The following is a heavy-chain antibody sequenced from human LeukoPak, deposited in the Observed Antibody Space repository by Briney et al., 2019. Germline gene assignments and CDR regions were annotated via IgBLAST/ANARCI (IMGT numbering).Heavy chain of an antibody. J-gene: IGHJ4*02. CDR3: ARAGRADGDYHYFDY. V-gene: IGHV3-30-3*01. CDR2: VSSDGSNK. D-gene: IGHD4-17*01. Sequence: GSLLLSCAPSGIIFNNFAFHRVRQPPGKGLEWVAAVSSDGSNKYYADSVRGRLTISRDNSKNTLYLQMNSLRAEDTAVYYCARAGRADGDYHYFDYWGQGTLVTVSS. CDR1: GIIFNNFA.